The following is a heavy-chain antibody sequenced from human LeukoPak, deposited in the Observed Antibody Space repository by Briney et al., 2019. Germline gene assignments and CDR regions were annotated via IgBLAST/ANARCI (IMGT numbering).Heavy chain of an antibody. Sequence: SETLSLTCTVSGGSISSSSSYWGWIRQPPGKGLEWIGSIYYSGSTYYNPSLKSRVTMSVDTSKNQFSLKLSSVTAADTAVYYCARDKYYYDSSSSIRFDYWGQGTLVTVSS. J-gene: IGHJ4*02. CDR1: GGSISSSSSY. D-gene: IGHD3-22*01. CDR2: IYYSGST. CDR3: ARDKYYYDSSSSIRFDY. V-gene: IGHV4-39*07.